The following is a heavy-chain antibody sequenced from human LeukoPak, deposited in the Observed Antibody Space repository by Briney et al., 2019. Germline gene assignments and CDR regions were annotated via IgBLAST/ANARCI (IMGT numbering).Heavy chain of an antibody. CDR1: GYTFTTYA. D-gene: IGHD4-17*01. Sequence: ASVKVSCKASGYTFTTYAMHWVRQAPGQRLEWMGWINAGNGNTKYSQEFQDRVTITRDTSASTAYMELSSLRSEDTAAYYCARGPHDYGDYYLDFWGQGTLVTVSS. CDR3: ARGPHDYGDYYLDF. CDR2: INAGNGNT. J-gene: IGHJ4*02. V-gene: IGHV1-3*01.